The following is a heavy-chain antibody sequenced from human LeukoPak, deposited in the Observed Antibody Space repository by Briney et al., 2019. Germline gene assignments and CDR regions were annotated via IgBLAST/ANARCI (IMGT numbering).Heavy chain of an antibody. J-gene: IGHJ4*02. CDR2: IYHSGST. Sequence: SETLSLTCTVSGYSISSGYYWGWIRPPPGKGLEWIGSIYHSGSTNYNPSLKSRVTISLDTSKNQFSLKLSSVTAADTAVYYCATENGFNDYWGQGTLVTVSS. D-gene: IGHD2-8*01. CDR3: ATENGFNDY. CDR1: GYSISSGYY. V-gene: IGHV4-38-2*02.